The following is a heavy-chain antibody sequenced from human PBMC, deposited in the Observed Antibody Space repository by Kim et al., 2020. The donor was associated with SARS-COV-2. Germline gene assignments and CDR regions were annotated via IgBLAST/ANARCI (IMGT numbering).Heavy chain of an antibody. D-gene: IGHD6-13*01. V-gene: IGHV3-30*18. CDR3: AKDPGGSSSWADY. CDR1: GFTFSSYG. Sequence: GGSLRLSCAASGFTFSSYGMHWVRQAPGKGLEWVAVISYDGSNKYYADSVKGRFTISRDNSKNTLYLQMNSLRAEDTAVYYCAKDPGGSSSWADYWGQGTLVTVSS. J-gene: IGHJ4*02. CDR2: ISYDGSNK.